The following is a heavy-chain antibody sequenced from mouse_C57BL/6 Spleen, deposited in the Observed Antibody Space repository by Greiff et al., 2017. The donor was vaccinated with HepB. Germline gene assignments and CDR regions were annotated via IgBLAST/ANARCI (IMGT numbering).Heavy chain of an antibody. J-gene: IGHJ4*01. V-gene: IGHV1-55*01. D-gene: IGHD2-3*01. Sequence: QVQLQQPGAELVKPGASVKMSCKASGYTFTSYWITWVKQRPGQGLEWIGDIYPGSGSTNYNEKFKSKATLTVDTSSSTAYMQLSSLTSEDSAVYYCAREGPLWLLQAMDYWGQGTSVTVSS. CDR3: AREGPLWLLQAMDY. CDR2: IYPGSGST. CDR1: GYTFTSYW.